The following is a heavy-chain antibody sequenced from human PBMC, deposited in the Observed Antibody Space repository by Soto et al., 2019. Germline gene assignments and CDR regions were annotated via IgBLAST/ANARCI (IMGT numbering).Heavy chain of an antibody. D-gene: IGHD3-3*01. J-gene: IGHJ4*02. Sequence: QVTLKESGPVLVKPTETLTLTCTVSGFSLSNARMGVSWIRQPPGKALEWLAHIFSNDEKSYSTSLKSRLTIXKDXSXTQVVLTMTNMDPVDTATYYCARMTTIFGVVTPFDYWGQGTLVTVSS. CDR3: ARMTTIFGVVTPFDY. V-gene: IGHV2-26*01. CDR2: IFSNDEK. CDR1: GFSLSNARMG.